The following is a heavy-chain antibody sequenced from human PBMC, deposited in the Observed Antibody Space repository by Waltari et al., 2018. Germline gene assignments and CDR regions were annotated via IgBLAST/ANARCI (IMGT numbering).Heavy chain of an antibody. V-gene: IGHV3-7*01. CDR3: ARLRGAND. CDR2: INQDGSEK. D-gene: IGHD3-10*01. Sequence: EVQLVESGGGLVQPGGSVSLSCAASGFTFSSYWMIWVRQAPGQGLEWVAHINQDGSEKSYVASVKGRFTISRDNAKQSLYLQMNSLRPDDTAIYYCARLRGANDWGQGTLVTVSS. J-gene: IGHJ4*02. CDR1: GFTFSSYW.